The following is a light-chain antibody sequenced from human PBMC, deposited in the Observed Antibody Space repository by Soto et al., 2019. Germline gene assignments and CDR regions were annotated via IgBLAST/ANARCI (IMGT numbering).Light chain of an antibody. V-gene: IGKV3-15*01. Sequence: VMVKQSPATLSVTPGERATLSCRASQSVNTNLAWYQQKPGQAPRLLIYYVSTRATGIPARFSGSGSGTDFTLTISSLQSEDFAVYYCQQYNNWPWTFGQGTKVDIK. J-gene: IGKJ1*01. CDR1: QSVNTN. CDR3: QQYNNWPWT. CDR2: YVS.